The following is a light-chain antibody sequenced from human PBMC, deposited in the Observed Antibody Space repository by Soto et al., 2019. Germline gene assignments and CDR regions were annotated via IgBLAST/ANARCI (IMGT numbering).Light chain of an antibody. Sequence: ETVLTQSPATLSLSPGERATLSCRASQSINYYLAWYQQKPGHAPRLIIYDASTRATGIPAWFSGSGSGTDFTLTIISLEPEDFAVYYCQQRANWPPITFGHGTRLEIK. V-gene: IGKV3-11*01. CDR2: DAS. CDR1: QSINYY. CDR3: QQRANWPPIT. J-gene: IGKJ5*01.